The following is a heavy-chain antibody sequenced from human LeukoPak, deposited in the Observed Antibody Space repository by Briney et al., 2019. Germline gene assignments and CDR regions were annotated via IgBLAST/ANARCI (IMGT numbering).Heavy chain of an antibody. D-gene: IGHD3-10*01. V-gene: IGHV3-30*02. CDR2: IRYDGSNK. Sequence: GGSLRLSCAASGFTFSSYGMHWLRQAPGKGLEWVALIRYDGSNKYYADSVKGRFTISRDNSKNTLYLQMNSLRAEDTAVYYCAGITMVRGVIEVGWFDPWGQGTLVTVSS. CDR1: GFTFSSYG. J-gene: IGHJ5*02. CDR3: AGITMVRGVIEVGWFDP.